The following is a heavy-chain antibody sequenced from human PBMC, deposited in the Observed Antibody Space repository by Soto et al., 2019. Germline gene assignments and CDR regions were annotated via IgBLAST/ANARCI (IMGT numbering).Heavy chain of an antibody. CDR2: IYHRGST. Sequence: ADTLSLTCAVSGYSIRTGFNWGWIRQPPGKGLEWIGRIYHRGSTYYNLSLKSRVTISADTYKNQISLKLISVTAADTALYYCARDWGTGFHHFDSWGQGTLLTASS. D-gene: IGHD6-19*01. J-gene: IGHJ4*02. CDR1: GYSIRTGFN. CDR3: ARDWGTGFHHFDS. V-gene: IGHV4-38-2*02.